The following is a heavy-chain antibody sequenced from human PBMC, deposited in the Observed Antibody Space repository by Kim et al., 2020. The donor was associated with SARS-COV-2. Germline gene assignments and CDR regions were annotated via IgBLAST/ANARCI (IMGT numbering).Heavy chain of an antibody. Sequence: GGSLRLSCAASGFTFSSYAMHWVRQAPGKGLEWVAVISYDGSNKYYADSVKGRFTISRDNSKNTLYLQMNSLRAEDTAVYYCARDQAVAATWSSGWNNWFDTWGQGTLVTVSS. CDR1: GFTFSSYA. CDR3: ARDQAVAATWSSGWNNWFDT. CDR2: ISYDGSNK. V-gene: IGHV3-30*04. D-gene: IGHD6-19*01. J-gene: IGHJ5*02.